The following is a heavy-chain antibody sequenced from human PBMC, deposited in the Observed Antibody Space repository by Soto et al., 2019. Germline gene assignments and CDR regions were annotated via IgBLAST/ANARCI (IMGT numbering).Heavy chain of an antibody. Sequence: QAQLVHSGAEAQRPGTSVKVSCQVYGYTFTTSFHWIRQAPGQGLAWMGWMNPNDGDTEYARKFQGRVTLTRDTSITTAYMELSSLTYDDTAVDYCAREKRSYVDWGQGTLVTVSS. V-gene: IGHV1-2*02. CDR1: GYTFTTS. CDR2: MNPNDGDT. J-gene: IGHJ4*02. D-gene: IGHD1-26*01. CDR3: AREKRSYVD.